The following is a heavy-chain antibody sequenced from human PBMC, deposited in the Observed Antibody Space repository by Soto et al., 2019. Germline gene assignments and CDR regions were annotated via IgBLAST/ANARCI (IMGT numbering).Heavy chain of an antibody. CDR1: GYRFTNYW. J-gene: IGHJ4*02. Sequence: PGESLKISCKGSGYRFTNYWIGWVRQMPGKGLEWMGIIYPGDSDTRYSPSFQGQVTISADKSINTAYLQWSSLRASDTAMFYCAIGTHGNSYYEYLGQGTLVTVSS. D-gene: IGHD1-1*01. CDR2: IYPGDSDT. V-gene: IGHV5-51*01. CDR3: AIGTHGNSYYEY.